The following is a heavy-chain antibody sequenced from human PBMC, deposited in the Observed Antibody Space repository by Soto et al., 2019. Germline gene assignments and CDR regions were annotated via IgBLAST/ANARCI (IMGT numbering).Heavy chain of an antibody. J-gene: IGHJ4*02. D-gene: IGHD6-6*01. CDR3: ARLTRMGSSSPDY. CDR1: GGSISSSSYY. V-gene: IGHV4-39*01. CDR2: IYYSGST. Sequence: SETLSLTCTVSGGSISSSSYYWGWIRQPPGKGLEWIGSIYYSGSTYYNPSIKSRVTISVDTSKNQCSLKLRSVTAADTAVYYCARLTRMGSSSPDYWGQGTLVTVSS.